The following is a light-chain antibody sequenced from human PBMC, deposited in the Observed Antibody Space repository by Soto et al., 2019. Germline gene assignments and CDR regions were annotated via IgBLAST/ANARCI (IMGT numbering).Light chain of an antibody. CDR2: AAS. V-gene: IGKV1-39*01. J-gene: IGKJ2*01. Sequence: DIQMTQSPSSLSASVGDRVTITCRASQSISSHLNWYQQKPVKAPKLLIYAASSLQSGVPSSFSGSGSGTDFTLTISSLQPEDFATYYCQQSYSTPYTFGQGTKLEIK. CDR1: QSISSH. CDR3: QQSYSTPYT.